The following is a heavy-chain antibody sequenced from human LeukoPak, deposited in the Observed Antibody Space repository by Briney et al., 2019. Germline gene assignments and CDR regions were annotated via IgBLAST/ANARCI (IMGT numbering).Heavy chain of an antibody. CDR3: ARDRPYGGVGDFDY. CDR2: ISRNGGST. Sequence: GGSLRLSCSASGFTFNSYPVHWVRQAPGKGLEYVSGISRNGGSTYYADSVRGRFTISRDNFKNTLYLQMHSLRADDTAVYYCARDRPYGGVGDFDYWGQGTLVTVSS. V-gene: IGHV3-64*04. CDR1: GFTFNSYP. J-gene: IGHJ4*02. D-gene: IGHD3-10*01.